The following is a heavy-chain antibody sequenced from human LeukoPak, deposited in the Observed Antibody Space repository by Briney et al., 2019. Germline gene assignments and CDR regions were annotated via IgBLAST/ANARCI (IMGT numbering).Heavy chain of an antibody. CDR2: INPNSGDT. J-gene: IGHJ5*02. CDR3: ARGYSYGPPFDP. V-gene: IGHV1-2*02. Sequence: GASVKVSCKASGYTFTGYYMHWVRQAPGQGLEWMGWINPNSGDTNYAQKFQGRVTMTRDTSISTAYMELSRLRSDDTAVYYCARGYSYGPPFDPWGQGTLVTVSS. D-gene: IGHD5-18*01. CDR1: GYTFTGYY.